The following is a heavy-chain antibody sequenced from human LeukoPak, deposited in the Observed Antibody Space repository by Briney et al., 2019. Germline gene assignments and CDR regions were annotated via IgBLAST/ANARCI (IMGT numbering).Heavy chain of an antibody. J-gene: IGHJ4*02. CDR2: ISGSGGST. CDR3: AKDQDLTMVRGIPAPHYFDY. D-gene: IGHD3-10*01. Sequence: GGSLRISFSAPGFTFCSYAMRRGRPAPGKGLEWGSVISGSGGSTYYADSVKGRFTISRDNSKDTLYLQMNSLRAEDTAVYYCAKDQDLTMVRGIPAPHYFDYWGQGSLVTVSS. V-gene: IGHV3-23*01. CDR1: GFTFCSYA.